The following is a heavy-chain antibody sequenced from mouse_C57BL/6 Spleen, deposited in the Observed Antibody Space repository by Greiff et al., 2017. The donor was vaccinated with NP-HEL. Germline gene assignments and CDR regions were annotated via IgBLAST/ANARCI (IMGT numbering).Heavy chain of an antibody. CDR1: GYTFTSYW. CDR2: IDPSDSYT. V-gene: IGHV1-59*01. J-gene: IGHJ3*01. D-gene: IGHD2-4*01. Sequence: QVQLQQPGAELVRPGTSVKLSCKASGYTFTSYWMHWVKQRPGQGLEWIGVIDPSDSYTNYNQKFKGKATLTVDTSSSTAYMQLSSLTSEDSAVYYCARPLYYDYDVGFAYWGQGTLVTVSA. CDR3: ARPLYYDYDVGFAY.